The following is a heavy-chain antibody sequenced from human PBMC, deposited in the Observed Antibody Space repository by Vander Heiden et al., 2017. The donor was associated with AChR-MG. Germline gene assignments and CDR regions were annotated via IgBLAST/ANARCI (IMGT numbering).Heavy chain of an antibody. CDR3: AKVKFGVLHLAYSNSDYYYMDV. CDR1: GFTFSSYA. J-gene: IGHJ6*03. Sequence: EVQLLESGGGLVQPGGSLRLSCAASGFTFSSYAMSWVRQAPGKGLEWVSAISGSGGSTYYADSVKGRFTISRDNSKNTLYLQMNSLRAEDTAVYYCAKVKFGVLHLAYSNSDYYYMDVWGKGTTVTVSS. D-gene: IGHD4-4*01. CDR2: ISGSGGST. V-gene: IGHV3-23*01.